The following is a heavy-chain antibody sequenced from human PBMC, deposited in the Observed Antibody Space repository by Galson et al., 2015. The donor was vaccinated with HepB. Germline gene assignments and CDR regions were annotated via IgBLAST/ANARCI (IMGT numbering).Heavy chain of an antibody. V-gene: IGHV1-18*01. CDR2: ISAYNGNT. CDR1: GYTFTSYG. D-gene: IGHD1-26*01. Sequence: SVKVSCKASGYTFTSYGISWVRQAPGQGLEWMGWISAYNGNTNYAQKLQGRVTMTTDTSTSTAYMELRSLRSDDTAVYYCARDLGRMIVGSIYYFDYWGQGTLVTVSS. CDR3: ARDLGRMIVGSIYYFDY. J-gene: IGHJ4*02.